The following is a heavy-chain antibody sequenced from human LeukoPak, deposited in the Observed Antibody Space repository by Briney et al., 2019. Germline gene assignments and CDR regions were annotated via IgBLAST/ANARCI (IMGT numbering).Heavy chain of an antibody. J-gene: IGHJ5*02. V-gene: IGHV3-11*04. D-gene: IGHD3-22*01. CDR1: GFTISTNY. Sequence: PGGSLRLSCAASGFTISTNYMGWVRQAPGKGLEWVSEISWNGDTIGYADSVKGRFTISRDNAKNSLFLQINSLRAEDTAVYYCANGGTYSSGPWGQGTLVTVSS. CDR2: ISWNGDTI. CDR3: ANGGTYSSGP.